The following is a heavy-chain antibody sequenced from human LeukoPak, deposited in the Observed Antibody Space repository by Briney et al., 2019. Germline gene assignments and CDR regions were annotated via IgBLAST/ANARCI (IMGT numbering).Heavy chain of an antibody. D-gene: IGHD3-3*01. CDR3: ARNLGVLYYDFWSGYYDY. V-gene: IGHV1-69*13. CDR2: INPIFGRA. Sequence: SLKVSRKPSVGTFSSYAISWVRQAPGQGLEWMGGINPIFGRARNAQKLQGRVTITADESTSTAYMELSSLRSEDTAVYYCARNLGVLYYDFWSGYYDYWGQGTLVTVSS. J-gene: IGHJ4*02. CDR1: VGTFSSYA.